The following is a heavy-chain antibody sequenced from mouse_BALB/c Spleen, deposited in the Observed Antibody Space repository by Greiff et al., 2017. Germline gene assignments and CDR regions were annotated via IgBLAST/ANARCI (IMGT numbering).Heavy chain of an antibody. Sequence: EVHLVESGGGLVKPGGSLKLSCAASGFAFSSYDMSWVRQTPEKRLEWVAYISSGGGSTYYPDTVKGRFTISRDNAKNTLYLQKSSLKSEDTAMCYCARHQYGNYWFAYWGQGTLVTVSA. CDR2: ISSGGGST. V-gene: IGHV5-12-1*01. CDR3: ARHQYGNYWFAY. J-gene: IGHJ3*01. D-gene: IGHD2-10*02. CDR1: GFAFSSYD.